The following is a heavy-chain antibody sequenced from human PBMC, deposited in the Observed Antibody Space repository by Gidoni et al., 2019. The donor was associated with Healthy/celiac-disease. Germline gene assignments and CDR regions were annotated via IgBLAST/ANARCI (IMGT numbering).Heavy chain of an antibody. CDR2: ISYDGSNK. V-gene: IGHV3-30*18. CDR1: G. J-gene: IGHJ4*02. Sequence: GMHWVRQAPGEGLEWVAVISYDGSNKYYADSVKGRFTISRDNSKNTLYLQMNSLRAEDTAVYYCAKVREYYYDSSGYVLDYWGQGTLVTVSS. CDR3: AKVREYYYDSSGYVLDY. D-gene: IGHD3-22*01.